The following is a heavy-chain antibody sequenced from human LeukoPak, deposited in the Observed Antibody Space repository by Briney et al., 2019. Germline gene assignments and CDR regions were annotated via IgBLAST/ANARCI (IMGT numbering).Heavy chain of an antibody. J-gene: IGHJ3*02. Sequence: PGGSLRLSCAASGFTFSSYSMSWVRQAPGKGLEWVSSISSSSSYIYYADSVKGRFTISRDNAKNSLYLQMNSLRAEDTAVYYCAKRGYSSGWYGAFDIWGQGTMVTVSS. V-gene: IGHV3-21*01. CDR1: GFTFSSYS. CDR3: AKRGYSSGWYGAFDI. D-gene: IGHD6-19*01. CDR2: ISSSSSYI.